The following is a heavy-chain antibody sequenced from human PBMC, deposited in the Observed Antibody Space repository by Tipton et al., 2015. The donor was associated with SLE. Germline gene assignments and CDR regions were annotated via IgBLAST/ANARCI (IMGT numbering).Heavy chain of an antibody. CDR1: EYSFTSYW. Sequence: VQLVQSGAEVKKPGESLKISCKHSEYSFTSYWIGWVRQMPGKGLEWMGIIYPSDSDTRYSPSFQGQVTISADRSINTAYLQWSSLKASDTAVYYCARHVEGIITTDLWGQGTLVTVSS. CDR2: IYPSDSDT. V-gene: IGHV5-51*01. J-gene: IGHJ5*02. D-gene: IGHD3-22*01. CDR3: ARHVEGIITTDL.